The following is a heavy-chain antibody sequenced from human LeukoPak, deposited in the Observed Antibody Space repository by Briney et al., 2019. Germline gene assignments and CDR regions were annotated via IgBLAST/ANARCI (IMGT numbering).Heavy chain of an antibody. CDR2: MNPNSGNT. Sequence: ASVKVSCKASGYSFTNFDINWVRQATGQGLEWMGWMNPNSGNTGYAQKFQGRVTMTRNTSISTAYMELSSLRSEDTAVYYCARGIFGVVIGSPYWGQGTLVTVSS. D-gene: IGHD3-3*01. J-gene: IGHJ4*02. CDR1: GYSFTNFD. V-gene: IGHV1-8*01. CDR3: ARGIFGVVIGSPY.